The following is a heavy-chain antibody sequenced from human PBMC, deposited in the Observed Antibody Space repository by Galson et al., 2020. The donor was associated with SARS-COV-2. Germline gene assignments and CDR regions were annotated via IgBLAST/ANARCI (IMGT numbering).Heavy chain of an antibody. J-gene: IGHJ4*02. CDR3: ARGGTGSSGYYAGLDY. CDR2: INQSGST. CDR1: GGSLGGFY. D-gene: IGHD3-22*01. V-gene: IGHV4-34*01. Sequence: SETLSLTCAVYGGSLGGFYWTWIRQPPGKGLEWIGEINQSGSTNYNPSLKNRVTISVDTSKNQFSLKLSSVIAADTAVYYCARGGTGSSGYYAGLDYWGQGTLVTVSS.